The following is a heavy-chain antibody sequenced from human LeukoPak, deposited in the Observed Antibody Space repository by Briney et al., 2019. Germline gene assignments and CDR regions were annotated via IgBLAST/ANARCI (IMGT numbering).Heavy chain of an antibody. CDR2: INHNGST. CDR1: GGSFSGYY. J-gene: IGHJ4*02. CDR3: ARRNFYY. Sequence: TASETLFLTCAVYGGSFSGYYWSWIRQPPGKGLEWVVEINHNGSTNYNPSLKSRVTISVDTSKNQFSLKLSSLTAADTAVYYCARRNFYYWGQGNLVTVSS. V-gene: IGHV4-34*01.